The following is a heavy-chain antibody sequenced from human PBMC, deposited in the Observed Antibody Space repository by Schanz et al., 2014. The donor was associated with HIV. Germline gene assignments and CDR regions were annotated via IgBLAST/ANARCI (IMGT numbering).Heavy chain of an antibody. D-gene: IGHD6-19*01. CDR1: GFTFNNYA. CDR3: AKDRTDSGWYKEGPRELGE. J-gene: IGHJ4*02. V-gene: IGHV3-30*18. CDR2: ISYDGSNK. Sequence: VQLLEFGGGSVRPGESLRLSCLASGFTFNNYAMSWVRQAPGKGLEWVAGISYDGSNKYYADSVKGRFTISRDSFNNTLYLHMSSLRAEDTAVYFCAKDRTDSGWYKEGPRELGEWGQGTLVTVSS.